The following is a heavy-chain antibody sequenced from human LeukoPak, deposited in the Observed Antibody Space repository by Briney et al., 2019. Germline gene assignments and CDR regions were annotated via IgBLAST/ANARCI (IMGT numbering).Heavy chain of an antibody. J-gene: IGHJ4*02. CDR1: GGSFSGYY. Sequence: PSETLSLTCAVYGGSFSGYYWSWIRQPPGKGLEWIGEINHSGSTNYNPSLKSRVTISVDTSKNQFSLKLSSVTAADTAVYYCARGNTPLWGVVAATSYDYWGQGTLVTVSS. CDR3: ARGNTPLWGVVAATSYDY. V-gene: IGHV4-34*01. CDR2: INHSGST. D-gene: IGHD2-15*01.